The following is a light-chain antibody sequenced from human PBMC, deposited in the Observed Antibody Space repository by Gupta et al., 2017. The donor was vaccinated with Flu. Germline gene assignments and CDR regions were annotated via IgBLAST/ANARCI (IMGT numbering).Light chain of an antibody. Sequence: DIVLTQSPGTLSLSPGERATLSCRAIQSVSSSYLAWYQQKPGQAPRLLIYGASSRATGIPDRFSGSGSGTDFTLTISRLEPEDFAVYYCQQYGSSPRFTFGPGTKVDIK. J-gene: IGKJ3*01. V-gene: IGKV3-20*01. CDR2: GAS. CDR3: QQYGSSPRFT. CDR1: QSVSSSY.